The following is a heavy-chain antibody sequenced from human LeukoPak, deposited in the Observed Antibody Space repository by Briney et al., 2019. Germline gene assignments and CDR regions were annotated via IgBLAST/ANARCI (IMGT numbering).Heavy chain of an antibody. Sequence: SETLSLTCAVYGGSFSGYYWSWIRQSPGKGLEWIGEINHSGSTNYNPSLKSRVTISVDTSKNQFSLKLSSVTAADTAVYYCARLPRRGYSSSWYKFDPWGQGTLVTVSS. J-gene: IGHJ5*02. CDR3: ARLPRRGYSSSWYKFDP. D-gene: IGHD6-13*01. CDR2: INHSGST. V-gene: IGHV4-34*01. CDR1: GGSFSGYY.